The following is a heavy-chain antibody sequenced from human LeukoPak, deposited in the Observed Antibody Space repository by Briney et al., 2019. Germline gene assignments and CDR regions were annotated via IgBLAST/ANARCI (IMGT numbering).Heavy chain of an antibody. Sequence: GGSLRLSCAASGFTFSSYWMSWVRQAPGKGLEWVANIKQDGSEKYYVDSVKGRLTISRDNAKNSLYLQMHSLRAEHTAVYYWARYGDYPVNWFDPWGQGTLVTVSS. CDR1: GFTFSSYW. CDR3: ARYGDYPVNWFDP. J-gene: IGHJ5*02. V-gene: IGHV3-7*01. D-gene: IGHD4-17*01. CDR2: IKQDGSEK.